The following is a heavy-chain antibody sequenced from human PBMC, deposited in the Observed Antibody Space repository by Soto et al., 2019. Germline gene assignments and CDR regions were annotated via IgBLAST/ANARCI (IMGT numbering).Heavy chain of an antibody. D-gene: IGHD6-19*01. CDR2: MNPNSGNT. CDR3: ARGPIAVAGTSEFDY. V-gene: IGHV1-8*01. CDR1: GYTFTSYD. J-gene: IGHJ4*02. Sequence: ASVKVSFKASGYTFTSYDINWVRQATGQGLEWMGWMNPNSGNTGYAQKFQGRVTMTRNTSISTAYMELSSLRSEDTAVYYCARGPIAVAGTSEFDYWGQGTLVTVSS.